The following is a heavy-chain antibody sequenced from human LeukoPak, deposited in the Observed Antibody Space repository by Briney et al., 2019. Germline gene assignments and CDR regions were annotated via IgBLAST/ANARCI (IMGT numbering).Heavy chain of an antibody. CDR3: ARGVNCGGDCYSDAVDY. V-gene: IGHV4-30-4*08. J-gene: IGHJ4*02. Sequence: SETLSLTCTVSGDSRSSGDYFWNWIRQSPGRGLEWIGYIYYSGSTYYNPSLKSRVSISVDTSKNQFSLKLSSVTAADTAVYYCARGVNCGGDCYSDAVDYWGQGTLVTVSS. CDR2: IYYSGST. CDR1: GDSRSSGDYF. D-gene: IGHD2-21*02.